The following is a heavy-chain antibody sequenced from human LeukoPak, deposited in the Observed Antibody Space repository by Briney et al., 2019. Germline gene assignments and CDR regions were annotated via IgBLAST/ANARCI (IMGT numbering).Heavy chain of an antibody. D-gene: IGHD3-10*01. CDR2: ISSSGSTI. CDR1: GFTFSDYY. J-gene: IGHJ6*04. V-gene: IGHV3-11*01. CDR3: ARDLHYYGSGSFMDV. Sequence: GGSLRLSCAASGFTFSDYYMSWIRQAPGKGLEWVSYISSSGSTIYYADSVKGRFTISRDNSKNTLYLQMNSLRAEDTAVYYCARDLHYYGSGSFMDVWGKGTTVTISS.